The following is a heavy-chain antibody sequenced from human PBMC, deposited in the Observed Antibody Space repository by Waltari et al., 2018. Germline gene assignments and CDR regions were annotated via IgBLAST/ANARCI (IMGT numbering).Heavy chain of an antibody. CDR1: GFDFSDYD. D-gene: IGHD3-10*01. V-gene: IGHV3-21*02. CDR2: IGGTHSNL. Sequence: EVRLAEPGGGLVKPGGSLRLSCIASGFDFSDYDGNWVRQAPGTGLEWVWYIGGTHSNLFYADPVKSRFTDYRDNAKKSLYLQMENLGAEDTGLYYCTSDLYGSGGDWFDPWGQGTLVTVSS. CDR3: TSDLYGSGGDWFDP. J-gene: IGHJ5*02.